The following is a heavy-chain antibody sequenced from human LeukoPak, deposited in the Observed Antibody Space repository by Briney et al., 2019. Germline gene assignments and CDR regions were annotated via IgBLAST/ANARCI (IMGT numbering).Heavy chain of an antibody. CDR1: GFTVSSNY. CDR2: ISPDGNKE. D-gene: IGHD1/OR15-1a*01. J-gene: IGHJ4*02. Sequence: QSGGSLRLSCAASGFTVSSNYMSWVRQAPGKGLEWVAAISPDGNKEYYTESEKGRFTVSRDNSKNMIYLQMNSLRGEDSADYYCAKVNNYDDYWGQGTLVTVSS. CDR3: AKVNNYDDY. V-gene: IGHV3-30*18.